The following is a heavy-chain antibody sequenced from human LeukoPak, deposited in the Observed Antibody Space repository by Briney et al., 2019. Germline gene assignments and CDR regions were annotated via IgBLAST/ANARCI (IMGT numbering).Heavy chain of an antibody. J-gene: IGHJ4*02. CDR1: GGSFSGYY. CDR2: INHSGST. Sequence: SETLSLTCAVYGGSFSGYYWSWIRQPPGKGLEWIGEINHSGSTNYNPSLKSRVTISVDTSKNQFSLKLSSVTAADTAVYYCARDVLLWFGELSGYFDYWGQGTLVTVSS. V-gene: IGHV4-34*01. D-gene: IGHD3-10*01. CDR3: ARDVLLWFGELSGYFDY.